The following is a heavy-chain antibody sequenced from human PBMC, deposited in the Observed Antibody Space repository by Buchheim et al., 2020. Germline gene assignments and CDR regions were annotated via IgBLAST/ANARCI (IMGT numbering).Heavy chain of an antibody. D-gene: IGHD3-22*01. V-gene: IGHV3-30*04. CDR2: ISYDGSNK. CDR1: GFTFSSYA. Sequence: QVQLVESGGGVVQPGRSLRLSCAASGFTFSSYAMHWVRQAPGKGLEWVAVISYDGSNKYYAESVKGRFTISRDNSKKTLYLQMNSLRAEDTAVYYCARDRDYYYDSSGGDAFDIWGQGT. J-gene: IGHJ3*02. CDR3: ARDRDYYYDSSGGDAFDI.